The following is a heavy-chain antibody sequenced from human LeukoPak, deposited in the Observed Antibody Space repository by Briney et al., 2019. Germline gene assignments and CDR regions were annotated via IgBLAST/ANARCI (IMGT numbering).Heavy chain of an antibody. V-gene: IGHV4-34*01. CDR1: GGSFSGYY. D-gene: IGHD6-6*01. CDR3: ARVGAYGSSFFMDV. CDR2: INHSGST. Sequence: SETLSLTCAVYGGSFSGYYWSWIRQPPGKGLEWIGEINHSGSTNYNPSLKSRVTISVDTSKNQFSLKLSSVTAADTAVYYCARVGAYGSSFFMDVWGKGTTVTVSS. J-gene: IGHJ6*03.